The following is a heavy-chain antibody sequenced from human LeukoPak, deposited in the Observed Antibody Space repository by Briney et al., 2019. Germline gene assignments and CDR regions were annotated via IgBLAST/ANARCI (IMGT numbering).Heavy chain of an antibody. D-gene: IGHD2-15*01. CDR3: AREPRLLRNWFDP. V-gene: IGHV4-61*02. CDR1: AGSISSGNYY. J-gene: IGHJ5*02. CDR2: IYTSGST. Sequence: SQTLSLTCTVSAGSISSGNYYWSWIRQPAGKGLEWIGRIYTSGSTNYNRSLKSRVTISVDTSKNRLSLKLSSVTAADTAMYYCAREPRLLRNWFDPWGQGTLVTVSS.